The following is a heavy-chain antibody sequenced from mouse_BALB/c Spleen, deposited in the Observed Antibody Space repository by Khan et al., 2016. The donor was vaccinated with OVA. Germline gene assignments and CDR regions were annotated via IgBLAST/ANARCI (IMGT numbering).Heavy chain of an antibody. V-gene: IGHV1-9*01. CDR3: AIGGYGGFAY. J-gene: IGHJ3*01. Sequence: VQLQESGAELMKPGASVKISCKATGYTFSSYWIEWVKQRPGHGLEWIGDIFPGSGNTNFNEKFRDKATFTADSSSNTAYMQLRSLTSEDSAVYYCAIGGYGGFAYWGQGTLVTGSA. CDR1: GYTFSSYW. D-gene: IGHD2-2*01. CDR2: IFPGSGNT.